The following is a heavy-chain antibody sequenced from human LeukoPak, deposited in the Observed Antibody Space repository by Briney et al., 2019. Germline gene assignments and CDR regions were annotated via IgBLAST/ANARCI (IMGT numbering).Heavy chain of an antibody. Sequence: AGGSLRLSCAASGFSFSSYAMNWVRQAPGKGLEWVSTISGDGGDTHYADSVRGRFTISRANSKNTLFMQMNSLRAEDTAVYYCGKSGSRDCDYFEYWGQGTLVTASS. J-gene: IGHJ4*02. D-gene: IGHD2-15*01. V-gene: IGHV3-23*01. CDR3: GKSGSRDCDYFEY. CDR2: ISGDGGDT. CDR1: GFSFSSYA.